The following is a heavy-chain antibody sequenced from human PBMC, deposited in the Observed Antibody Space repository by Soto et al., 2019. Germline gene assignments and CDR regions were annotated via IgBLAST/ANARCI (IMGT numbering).Heavy chain of an antibody. CDR1: GDSISRSHW. V-gene: IGHV4-4*02. J-gene: IGHJ4*02. Sequence: QVQLQESGPGLVRPSGALSVTCVVSGDSISRSHWWSWVRQSPGKGLEWIGEISHSGITNYNPSLKSRVTISGDKSKNQLSLKLTSVTAADTAVYYCARVRYDRSGFDHWGQGTLVSVSS. D-gene: IGHD3-22*01. CDR2: ISHSGIT. CDR3: ARVRYDRSGFDH.